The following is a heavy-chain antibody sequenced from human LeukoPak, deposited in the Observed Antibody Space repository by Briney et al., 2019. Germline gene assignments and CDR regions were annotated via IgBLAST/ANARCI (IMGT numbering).Heavy chain of an antibody. J-gene: IGHJ4*02. CDR1: GFTFSSYS. CDR3: AKDLDGDTAMTTDY. CDR2: ISDSSSYI. Sequence: GGSLRLSCAASGFTFSSYSMNWVRQAPGKGLEWVSSISDSSSYIYYADSVKGRFTISRDNAKNSLYLQMNSLRAEDTAVYFCAKDLDGDTAMTTDYWGQGTLVTVSS. V-gene: IGHV3-21*06. D-gene: IGHD5-18*01.